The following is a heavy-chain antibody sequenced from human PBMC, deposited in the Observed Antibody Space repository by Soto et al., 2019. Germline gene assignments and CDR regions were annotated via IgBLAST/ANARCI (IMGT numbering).Heavy chain of an antibody. Sequence: GGSLRLSCSVSGFTFSSYDMNWVRQAPGKGLEWVSYISSSSRTIYYADSVKGRFTISRDNAKNSLYLQMSSLRDEDTAVYYCAREYYGMDVWGQGTTVTVSS. CDR3: AREYYGMDV. CDR2: ISSSSRTI. V-gene: IGHV3-48*02. J-gene: IGHJ6*02. CDR1: GFTFSSYD.